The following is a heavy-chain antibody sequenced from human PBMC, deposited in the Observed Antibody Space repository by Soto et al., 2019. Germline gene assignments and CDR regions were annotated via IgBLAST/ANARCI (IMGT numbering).Heavy chain of an antibody. V-gene: IGHV3-30*18. J-gene: IGHJ4*02. CDR3: AKDFGEYSGYEILDY. CDR1: GFTFSNYG. D-gene: IGHD5-12*01. CDR2: ISYDGSNK. Sequence: GGPLRLSCAASGFTFSNYGMHWVRQAPGKGLEWVALISYDGSNKYYADSVKGRFTISRDNSKNTLFLQVNSLRDEDTAVYYCAKDFGEYSGYEILDYWGKGALVNVSS.